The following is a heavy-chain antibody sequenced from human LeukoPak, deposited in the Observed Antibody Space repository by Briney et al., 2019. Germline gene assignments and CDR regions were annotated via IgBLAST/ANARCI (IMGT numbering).Heavy chain of an antibody. Sequence: PGGSLRLSCAASGFTVSSNYMSRVRLAPGKGLEWVSVIYSGGSTYYADSVKGRFTISRDNSKNTLYLQMNSLRAEDTAVYYCARSNYYDSSGYYFDYWGQGTLVTVSS. CDR3: ARSNYYDSSGYYFDY. D-gene: IGHD3-22*01. CDR2: IYSGGST. J-gene: IGHJ4*02. V-gene: IGHV3-66*01. CDR1: GFTVSSNY.